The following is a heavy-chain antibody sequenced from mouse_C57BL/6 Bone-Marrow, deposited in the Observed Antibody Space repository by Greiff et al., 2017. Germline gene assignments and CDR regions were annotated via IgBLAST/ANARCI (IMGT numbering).Heavy chain of an antibody. J-gene: IGHJ4*01. CDR2: ISSGGSYT. CDR3: ARHPICSDYEDYYAMDY. V-gene: IGHV5-6*01. CDR1: GFTFSSYG. Sequence: EVKLVESGGDLVKPGGSLKLSCAASGFTFSSYGMSWVRQTPDKRLEWVATISSGGSYTYYPDSGKGRFTISRDNAKNTLYLQMSSLKSEDTAMYYCARHPICSDYEDYYAMDYWGQGTSVTVSS. D-gene: IGHD2-4*01.